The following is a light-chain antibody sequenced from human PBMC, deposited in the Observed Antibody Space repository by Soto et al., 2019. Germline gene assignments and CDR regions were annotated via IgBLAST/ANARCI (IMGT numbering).Light chain of an antibody. V-gene: IGKV3-15*01. Sequence: EIVMTHSPATLSVSPGERATLSCRASQSVSINLAWYQQKPGQAARLLIYGASTRATGIPARFSGSGSGTEFTLTISSLQSEDFAVYYCQQYNNWPPLTVGGGTKVEIK. CDR3: QQYNNWPPLT. CDR1: QSVSIN. CDR2: GAS. J-gene: IGKJ4*01.